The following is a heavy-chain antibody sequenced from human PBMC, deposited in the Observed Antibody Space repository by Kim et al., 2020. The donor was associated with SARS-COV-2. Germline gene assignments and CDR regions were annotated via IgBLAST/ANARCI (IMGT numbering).Heavy chain of an antibody. V-gene: IGHV4-59*01. D-gene: IGHD3-22*01. CDR2: VFDSGST. CDR3: ARGKYYYDGSGNPRFWYFDL. Sequence: SETLSLTCTVSGGSISYYYWSWIRQPPGKGLEWIGYVFDSGSTNYNPSLKRRVTISLDTSKKQFPLQLTSVTAADTAAYYCARGKYYYDGSGNPRFWYFDLWGRGALVTVSS. CDR1: GGSISYYY. J-gene: IGHJ2*01.